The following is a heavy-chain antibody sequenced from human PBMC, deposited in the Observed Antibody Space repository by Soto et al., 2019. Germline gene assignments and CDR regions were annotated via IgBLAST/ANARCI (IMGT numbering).Heavy chain of an antibody. CDR3: ARLYCGGDCYAGYYGMDV. CDR2: IIPIFGTA. Sequence: SVKVSCKASGGTFSSYAISWVRQAPGQGLEWMGGIIPIFGTANYAQKFQGRVTITADESTSTAYMELSSLRSEDTAVYYCARLYCGGDCYAGYYGMDVWGQGTTVTSP. D-gene: IGHD2-21*02. V-gene: IGHV1-69*13. CDR1: GGTFSSYA. J-gene: IGHJ6*02.